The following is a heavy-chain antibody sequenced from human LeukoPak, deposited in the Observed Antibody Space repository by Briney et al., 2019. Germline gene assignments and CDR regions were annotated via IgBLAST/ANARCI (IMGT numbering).Heavy chain of an antibody. CDR3: ARAVAVTADFDY. J-gene: IGHJ4*02. CDR1: GGSISIYY. V-gene: IGHV4-4*07. Sequence: SETLSLTCIVSGGSISIYYWSWIRQPAGKGLEWIGRISSSGSTHYNASLKSRVTMSVDTSENQFSLRLTSVTAADTGVYYCARAVAVTADFDYWGQGTLVTVSS. D-gene: IGHD6-19*01. CDR2: ISSSGST.